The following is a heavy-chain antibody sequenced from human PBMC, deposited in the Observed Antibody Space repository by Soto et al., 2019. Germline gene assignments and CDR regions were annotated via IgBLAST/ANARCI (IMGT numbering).Heavy chain of an antibody. CDR3: ARDPGTSSYYYDSSGPFHY. J-gene: IGHJ4*02. V-gene: IGHV3-33*01. D-gene: IGHD3-22*01. Sequence: QVQLVESGGGVVQPGRSLRLSCAASGFTFSSYGMHWVRQAPGKGLEWVAVILYDGSNKYYADSVKGRFTISRDNSKNTLYLQMNSLRAEETAVYYCARDPGTSSYYYDSSGPFHYWGQGTLVTVSS. CDR2: ILYDGSNK. CDR1: GFTFSSYG.